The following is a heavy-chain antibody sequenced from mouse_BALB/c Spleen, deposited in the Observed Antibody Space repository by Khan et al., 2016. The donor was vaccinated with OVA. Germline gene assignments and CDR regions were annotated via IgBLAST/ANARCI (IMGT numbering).Heavy chain of an antibody. V-gene: IGHV3-2*02. CDR1: GYSITSDYA. CDR2: ISSSGST. J-gene: IGHJ4*01. D-gene: IGHD2-3*01. CDR3: ARDGSRYNYAMDY. Sequence: VQLKESGPGLVKPSQSLSLTCTVTGYSITSDYAWNWIRQFPGNKLEWMGYISSSGSTNYNPAHKSRISITRDTSKNQFFLQLNSVTTEDTATYYCARDGSRYNYAMDYWGQGTSVTVSS.